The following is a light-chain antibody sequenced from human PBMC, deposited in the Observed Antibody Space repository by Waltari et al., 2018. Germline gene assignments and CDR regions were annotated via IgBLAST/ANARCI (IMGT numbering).Light chain of an antibody. Sequence: DVQMTQSPSSLSASVGDRVTITCQASQNVDNYLNWYQVKPGKVPKFLIYDASSLGTGVSSRFSGSGSGTHFTLTISSLQSEDFGTYYCQQYENLPLTFGGGT. CDR3: QQYENLPLT. CDR1: QNVDNY. V-gene: IGKV1-33*01. CDR2: DAS. J-gene: IGKJ4*01.